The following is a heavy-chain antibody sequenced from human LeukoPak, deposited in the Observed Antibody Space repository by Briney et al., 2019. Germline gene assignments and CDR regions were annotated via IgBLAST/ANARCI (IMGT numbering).Heavy chain of an antibody. D-gene: IGHD3-22*01. Sequence: GGSLRLSCAASGFTFSSYAMHWVRQAPGKGLEWVAVISYDGSNKYYADSVKGRFTISRDNSKNTLYLQMNSLRAEDTAVYYCARRDREGSFSSGYYGDAFDIWGQGTMVTVSS. J-gene: IGHJ3*02. CDR3: ARRDREGSFSSGYYGDAFDI. V-gene: IGHV3-30-3*01. CDR2: ISYDGSNK. CDR1: GFTFSSYA.